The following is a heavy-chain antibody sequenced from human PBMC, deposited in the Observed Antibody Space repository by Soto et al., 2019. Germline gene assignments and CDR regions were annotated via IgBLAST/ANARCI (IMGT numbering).Heavy chain of an antibody. Sequence: EVQVVESGGGLVRPGGSLRLSCAASGFTFNYYWMHWVRQAPGTGLVWVSHIQNDGTVTTYADSVKGRFTISRDNAKNTLYLQMNRLSVEDTAVYYCVRGDRGGFDLWGQGTMVTVSS. CDR3: VRGDRGGFDL. D-gene: IGHD3-16*01. CDR2: IQNDGTVT. V-gene: IGHV3-74*01. J-gene: IGHJ3*01. CDR1: GFTFNYYW.